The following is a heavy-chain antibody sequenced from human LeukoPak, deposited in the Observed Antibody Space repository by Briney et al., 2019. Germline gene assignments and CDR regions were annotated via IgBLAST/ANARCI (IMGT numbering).Heavy chain of an antibody. J-gene: IGHJ4*02. CDR2: ISSSGST. D-gene: IGHD2-15*01. Sequence: LRLSCAASGFTFSSYAMSWIRQPPGKGLEWIGSISSSGSTYYNPSLKSRVTISANTSKNQFSLKLSSVTAADTAVYYCVRPLYCSGGTCVDYWGQGTLATVSS. CDR3: VRPLYCSGGTCVDY. CDR1: GFTFSSYA. V-gene: IGHV4-30-2*03.